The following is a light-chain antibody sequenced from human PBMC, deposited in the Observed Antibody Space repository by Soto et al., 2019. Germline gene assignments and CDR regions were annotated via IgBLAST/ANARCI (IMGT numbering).Light chain of an antibody. V-gene: IGLV2-8*01. CDR3: SSYAASNNFYFV. CDR2: EVT. Sequence: QSALTQSPSASGSPGQSVTISCTGTSSDVGGYNYDSWYQQYPGRAPKLMIYEVTKRPSGVPDRFSGSKSGNTASLTVSGLQAEDEADYYCSSYAASNNFYFVFGGGTKLTVL. J-gene: IGLJ3*02. CDR1: SSDVGGYNY.